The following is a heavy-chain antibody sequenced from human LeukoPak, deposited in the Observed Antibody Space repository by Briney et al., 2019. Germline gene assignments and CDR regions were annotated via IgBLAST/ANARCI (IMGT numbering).Heavy chain of an antibody. CDR3: VKDKHRDGYTYGVYDS. J-gene: IGHJ5*01. V-gene: IGHV3-48*01. Sequence: GGSLRLSCAASGFTLSSYNMNWVRQAPGKGLEWLSDISGSSGSIYYADSVKGRFTISRDNAKNSLDLQMSSLRPEDTALYYCVKDKHRDGYTYGVYDSWGQGTLITVSS. CDR1: GFTLSSYN. D-gene: IGHD5-18*01. CDR2: ISGSSGSI.